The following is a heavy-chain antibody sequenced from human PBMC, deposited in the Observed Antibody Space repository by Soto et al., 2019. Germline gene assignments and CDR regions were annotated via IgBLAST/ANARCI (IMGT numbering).Heavy chain of an antibody. J-gene: IGHJ6*02. CDR2: IYYSGST. Sequence: SETLSLTCTVSGGSISSGDYYWSWIRQPPGKGLEWIGYIYYSGSTYYNPSLKSRVTISVDTSKNQFSLKLSSVTAADTAVYYCARHHDYYYGMDVWGPGTTVTLSS. CDR3: ARHHDYYYGMDV. V-gene: IGHV4-30-4*01. CDR1: GGSISSGDYY.